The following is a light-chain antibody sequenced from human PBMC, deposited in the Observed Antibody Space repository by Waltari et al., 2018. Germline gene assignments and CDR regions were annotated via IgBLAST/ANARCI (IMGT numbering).Light chain of an antibody. Sequence: EIVLTQSPATLSLSPGERATLSCRARQSVSSYLAWYQQKPGQAPRLLIDDASNRATGIPARFSGSGSGTDFTLTISSLEPEDFAVYYCQQRSNWPPAITFGQGTRLEIK. V-gene: IGKV3-11*01. CDR2: DAS. CDR3: QQRSNWPPAIT. J-gene: IGKJ5*01. CDR1: QSVSSY.